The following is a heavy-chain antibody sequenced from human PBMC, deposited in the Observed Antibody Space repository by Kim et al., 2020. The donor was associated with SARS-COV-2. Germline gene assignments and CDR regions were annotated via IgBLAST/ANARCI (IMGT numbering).Heavy chain of an antibody. J-gene: IGHJ6*02. D-gene: IGHD2-21*02. Sequence: GGSLRLSCAASGFTFSSYAMSWVRQAPGKGLEWVSAISGSGGSTYYADSVKGRFTISRDNSKNTLYLQMNGLRAEDTAVYYCAKTVTRAGPDKNYYYGMDVWGQGTTVTVSS. CDR3: AKTVTRAGPDKNYYYGMDV. CDR2: ISGSGGST. CDR1: GFTFSSYA. V-gene: IGHV3-23*01.